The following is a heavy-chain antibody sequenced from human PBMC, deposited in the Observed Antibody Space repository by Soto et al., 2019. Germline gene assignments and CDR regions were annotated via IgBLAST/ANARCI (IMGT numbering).Heavy chain of an antibody. CDR1: GDTFSDNP. CDR3: ARLAGNTKFDP. CDR2: IIPIFGAT. Sequence: QVQLGQSGPEVKKPGSSVKVSCKASGDTFSDNPISWVRQAPGQGLELMGWIIPIFGATNYAPKFQGRLTITADKSTSTAYMELNSLRSDDTAVYYCARLAGNTKFDPWGQGTLVTVSS. D-gene: IGHD6-13*01. V-gene: IGHV1-69*06. J-gene: IGHJ5*02.